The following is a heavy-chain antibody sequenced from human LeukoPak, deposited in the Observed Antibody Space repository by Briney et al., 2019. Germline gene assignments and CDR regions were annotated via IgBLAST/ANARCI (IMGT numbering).Heavy chain of an antibody. J-gene: IGHJ4*02. CDR1: GYTFTSYY. CDR2: ISAYNGNT. Sequence: GASVKVSCKASGYTFTSYYMHWVRQAPGQGLEWMGWISAYNGNTNYAQKLQGRVTMTTDTSTSTAYMELRSLRSDDTAVYYCARVNGGQLYDYWGQGTLVTVSS. D-gene: IGHD2-8*01. V-gene: IGHV1-18*04. CDR3: ARVNGGQLYDY.